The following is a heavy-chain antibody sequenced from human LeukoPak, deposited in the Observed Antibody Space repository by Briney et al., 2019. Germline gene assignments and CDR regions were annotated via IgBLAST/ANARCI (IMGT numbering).Heavy chain of an antibody. J-gene: IGHJ3*02. CDR1: GGSISSGGYY. Sequence: SETLSLTCTVSGGSISSGGYYWSWIRQHPGKGLEWIGYIYYSGSTYYNPSLKSRVTISVDTSKNQFSLKLSSVTAAGTAVYYCARPYDSSGYYSPPAFDIWGQGTMVTVSS. CDR3: ARPYDSSGYYSPPAFDI. V-gene: IGHV4-31*03. CDR2: IYYSGST. D-gene: IGHD3-22*01.